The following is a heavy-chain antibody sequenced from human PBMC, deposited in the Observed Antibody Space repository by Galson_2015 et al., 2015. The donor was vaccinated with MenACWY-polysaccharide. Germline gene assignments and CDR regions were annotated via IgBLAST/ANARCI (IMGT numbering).Heavy chain of an antibody. Sequence: SLRLSCAASGFTFSSYAMSWVRQAPGKGLEWVSAISGNGGATYYANSVKGRFTISRDNSKNIVYLQLKSLRADDTAVYYCAKESLVVVPEKWFDPWGLGTLVTVSS. J-gene: IGHJ5*02. V-gene: IGHV3-23*01. CDR1: GFTFSSYA. CDR3: AKESLVVVPEKWFDP. CDR2: ISGNGGAT. D-gene: IGHD2-2*01.